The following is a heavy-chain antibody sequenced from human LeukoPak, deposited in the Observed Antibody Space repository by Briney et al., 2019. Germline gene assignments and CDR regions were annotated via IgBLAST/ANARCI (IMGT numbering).Heavy chain of an antibody. CDR2: ISAYNGNT. CDR3: ARNPLRPDYDYVWGSYRQEYYFDY. Sequence: ASVKVSCKASGYTFTSYGISWVRQAPGQGLEWMGWISAYNGNTNYAQKLQGRVTMTTDTSTSTAYMELRSLRSDDTAVYYCARNPLRPDYDYVWGSYRQEYYFDYWDQGTLVTVSS. V-gene: IGHV1-18*04. D-gene: IGHD3-16*02. J-gene: IGHJ4*02. CDR1: GYTFTSYG.